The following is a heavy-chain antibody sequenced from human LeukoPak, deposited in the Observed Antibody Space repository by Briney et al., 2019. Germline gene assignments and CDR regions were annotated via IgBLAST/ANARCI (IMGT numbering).Heavy chain of an antibody. CDR3: ARSGRASSSWLQDAFDI. CDR2: IYYSGST. D-gene: IGHD6-13*01. CDR1: GGSISSSSYY. J-gene: IGHJ3*02. V-gene: IGHV4-39*01. Sequence: SETLSLTCTVSGGSISSSSYYWGWIRQPPGKGLEWIGSIYYSGSTYYNPSLKSRVTISVDTSKNQFSLKLSSVTAADTAVYYCARSGRASSSWLQDAFDIWGQGTMVTVSS.